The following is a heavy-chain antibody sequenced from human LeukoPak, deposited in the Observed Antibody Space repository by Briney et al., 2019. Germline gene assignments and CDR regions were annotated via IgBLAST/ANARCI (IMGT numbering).Heavy chain of an antibody. CDR1: GGSISSSSYY. Sequence: SETLSLTCTVFGGSISSSSYYWGWIRQPPGKGLEWIGSIYYSGSTYYNPSLKSRVTISVDTSKNQFSLKLSSVTAADTAVYYCATTIAAAGTCDYWGQGTLVTVSS. D-gene: IGHD6-13*01. J-gene: IGHJ4*02. CDR3: ATTIAAAGTCDY. CDR2: IYYSGST. V-gene: IGHV4-39*07.